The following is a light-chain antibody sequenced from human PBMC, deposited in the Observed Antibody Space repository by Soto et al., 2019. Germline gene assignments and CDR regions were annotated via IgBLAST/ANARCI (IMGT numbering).Light chain of an antibody. CDR2: DAS. CDR1: QGINTY. Sequence: DIQLTQSPSFLSASVGDRVTITCRASQGINTYLAWYQQKLGKAPKVLIYDASKLHSGVPSRFSGSGSGTEFTLTISSLQPEDFATYFCQQLNSFPLTFGGGTKVEIK. J-gene: IGKJ4*01. CDR3: QQLNSFPLT. V-gene: IGKV1-9*01.